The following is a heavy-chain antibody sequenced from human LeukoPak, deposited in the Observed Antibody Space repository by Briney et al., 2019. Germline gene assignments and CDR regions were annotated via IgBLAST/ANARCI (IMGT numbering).Heavy chain of an antibody. J-gene: IGHJ1*01. CDR3: AKSSPGYSSGWLQH. CDR2: ISWNSGRI. D-gene: IGHD6-19*01. CDR1: GFTFDDYA. V-gene: IGHV3-9*03. Sequence: GGSLRLSCAASGFTFDDYAMHLVRQAPGKGLEWGSGISWNSGRIDYADSVKGRFTISRDNAKKSLYLQMNSLRAEDMALYYCAKSSPGYSSGWLQHWGQGTLVTVSS.